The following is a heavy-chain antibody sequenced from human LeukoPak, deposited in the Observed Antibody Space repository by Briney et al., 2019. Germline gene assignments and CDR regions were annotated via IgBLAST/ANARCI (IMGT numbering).Heavy chain of an antibody. D-gene: IGHD1-20*01. CDR1: GFTFSSYP. CDR3: AKDAALGTTPPRYNWNQYFDY. J-gene: IGHJ4*02. Sequence: PGGSLRLSCAASGFTFSSYPMSWVRQAPGKGLEWVSAISGSGGSTYSADSAKGRFTISRDNSKNTLYLQMNSLRAEDTAVYYCAKDAALGTTPPRYNWNQYFDYWGQGTLVTVSS. CDR2: ISGSGGST. V-gene: IGHV3-23*01.